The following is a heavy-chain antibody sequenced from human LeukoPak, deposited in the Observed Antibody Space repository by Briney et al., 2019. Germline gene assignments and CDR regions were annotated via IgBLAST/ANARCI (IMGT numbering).Heavy chain of an antibody. D-gene: IGHD3-10*01. V-gene: IGHV3-23*01. CDR1: GFTFSSHG. Sequence: GGTLRLSCAASGFTFSSHGMSWVRQAPGRGLEWVSTISGSGDNTYYADSVKGRFTISRDNSKNTLYLQMNSLRAEDTAVYYCARVTYGSGTYGAFDYWGQGTLVTVSS. CDR3: ARVTYGSGTYGAFDY. CDR2: ISGSGDNT. J-gene: IGHJ4*02.